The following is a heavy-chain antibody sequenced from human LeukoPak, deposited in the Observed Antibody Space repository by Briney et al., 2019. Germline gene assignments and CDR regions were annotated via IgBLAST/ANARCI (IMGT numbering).Heavy chain of an antibody. J-gene: IGHJ4*02. CDR1: GFTFNTYT. CDR2: ISGSSGII. D-gene: IGHD6-19*01. V-gene: IGHV3-48*01. Sequence: GGSLRLSCAASGFTFNTYTMNWVRQAPGKGLEWVSYISGSSGIIDYADSVRGRFTISRDNAKNSLYLQMNSLRAEDTAVYYCARGGAVAGTNDYWGQGTLVTVSS. CDR3: ARGGAVAGTNDY.